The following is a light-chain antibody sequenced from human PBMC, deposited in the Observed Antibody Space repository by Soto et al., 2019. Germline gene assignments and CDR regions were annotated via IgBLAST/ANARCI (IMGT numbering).Light chain of an antibody. CDR3: QQRSNWPLIT. CDR2: DAS. J-gene: IGKJ5*01. CDR1: QSVSNNY. V-gene: IGKV3-11*01. Sequence: EIVLTQSPGTLSLSPGERATLSCSASQSVSNNYLAWYQQKPGQAPRLLIYDASNRATGIPARFSGSGSGTDFTLTISSLEPEDFAVYYCQQRSNWPLITFGQGTRLEIK.